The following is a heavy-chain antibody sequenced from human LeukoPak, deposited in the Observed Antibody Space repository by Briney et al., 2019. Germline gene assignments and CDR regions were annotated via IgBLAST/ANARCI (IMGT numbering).Heavy chain of an antibody. V-gene: IGHV1-18*01. CDR2: ISAYNGNT. J-gene: IGHJ4*02. Sequence: ASVKVSCKASGYTFTSYGISWVRQAPGQGLEWMGWISAYNGNTNYAQKLQGRVTMTRDTSTSTVYMELSSLRSEDTAVYYCARVRLQEEWLAYDYWGQGTLVTVSS. D-gene: IGHD6-19*01. CDR1: GYTFTSYG. CDR3: ARVRLQEEWLAYDY.